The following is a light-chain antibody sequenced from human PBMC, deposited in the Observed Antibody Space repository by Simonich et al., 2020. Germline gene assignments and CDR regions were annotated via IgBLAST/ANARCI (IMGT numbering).Light chain of an antibody. CDR2: DVS. CDR1: SSDVGGYNY. Sequence: QSALTQPRSVSGSPGQSVTISCTGTSSDVGGYNYVSWYQQHPGKAPKLMIYDVSTRPSGVPDRFSGSKSGNTASLTISGLQAEDEADYYCCSYTSSSTLVFGGGTKLTVL. V-gene: IGLV2-11*01. J-gene: IGLJ3*02. CDR3: CSYTSSSTLV.